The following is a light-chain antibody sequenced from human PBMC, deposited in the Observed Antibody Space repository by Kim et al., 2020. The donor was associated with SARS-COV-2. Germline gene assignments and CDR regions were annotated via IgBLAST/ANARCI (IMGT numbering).Light chain of an antibody. CDR3: QQYYTTPWT. CDR2: WAS. V-gene: IGKV4-1*01. J-gene: IGKJ1*01. CDR1: QSVLYSSNNNYY. Sequence: DIVMTQSPDSLAVSLGERATINCKSSQSVLYSSNNNYYLAWYQQKPGQPPKLLIYWASTRESGVPNRFSGGGSGTDFTLTIDTLQAEDVAVYYCQQYYTTPWTFGQGTKVDIK.